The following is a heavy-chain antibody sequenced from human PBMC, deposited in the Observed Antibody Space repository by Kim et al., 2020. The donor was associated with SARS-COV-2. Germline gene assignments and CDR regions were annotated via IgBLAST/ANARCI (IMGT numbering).Heavy chain of an antibody. D-gene: IGHD3-3*01. CDR1: GGSFSAYS. Sequence: SETLSLTCAVYGGSFSAYSWIWIRQAPGKGLEWIGEVNHSGITKYHPSLKSRVTISVDTSKNQFSLKLPSVTAADTAVFYCGRGRAGVVPSPILGLGPYYYYYAMDVWGQGTTVTVS. J-gene: IGHJ6*02. V-gene: IGHV4-34*01. CDR3: GRGRAGVVPSPILGLGPYYYYYAMDV. CDR2: VNHSGIT.